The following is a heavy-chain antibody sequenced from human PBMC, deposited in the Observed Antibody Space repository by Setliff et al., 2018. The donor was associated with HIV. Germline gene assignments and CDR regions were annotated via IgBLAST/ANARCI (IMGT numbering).Heavy chain of an antibody. CDR3: ARGPPIVVVPAALLTFDY. D-gene: IGHD2-2*01. V-gene: IGHV1-18*01. Sequence: ASVKVSCKASGYTFTSYGISWVRQAPGQGLEWMGWISAYNGNTNYAQKLQGRVTMTTDTSTSTAYMELRSLRSDDTAVYYCARGPPIVVVPAALLTFDYWGQGTLVT. CDR2: ISAYNGNT. J-gene: IGHJ4*02. CDR1: GYTFTSYG.